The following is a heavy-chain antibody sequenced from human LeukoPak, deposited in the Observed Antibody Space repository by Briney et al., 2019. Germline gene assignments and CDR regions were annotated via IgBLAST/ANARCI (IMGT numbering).Heavy chain of an antibody. D-gene: IGHD1-26*01. CDR2: IYYSGST. J-gene: IGHJ4*02. CDR3: ARTSRGSYYAI. CDR1: GGSISSYY. Sequence: SETLSLTCTVSGGSISSYYWSWIRQPPGKGLEWIGYIYYSGSTNYNPSLKSRVTISVDTSKNQFSLKLSSVTAADTAVYYCARTSRGSYYAIWGQGTLVTVSS. V-gene: IGHV4-59*08.